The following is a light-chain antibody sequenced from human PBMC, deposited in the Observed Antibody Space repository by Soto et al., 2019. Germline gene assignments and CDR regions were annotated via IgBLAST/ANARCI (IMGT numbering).Light chain of an antibody. CDR2: STI. J-gene: IGLJ1*01. CDR3: LLYYGDFYV. Sequence: QTVVTQAPSLTVSPGGTVTLTCASSTGEVTSGHYPNWFQQKPGQAPRALVYSTINNHPWTPARFSGSLLGGKAALTLSGVQPEDEAEYYRLLYYGDFYVFGTGTKLTVL. CDR1: TGEVTSGHY. V-gene: IGLV7-43*01.